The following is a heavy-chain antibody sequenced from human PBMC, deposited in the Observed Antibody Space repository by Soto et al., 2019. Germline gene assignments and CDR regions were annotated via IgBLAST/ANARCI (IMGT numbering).Heavy chain of an antibody. CDR1: GVSVSNGLYY. Sequence: PSETLSLTCTVSGVSVSNGLYYWYWIRQSPGEGLEWIGYVYVGGSTNYNPSLKSRVTISIDTSKNQSSLSLNSVSAADTVVYYCVRVHYGTAGYNVFFDSWGHALLVTV. V-gene: IGHV4-61*01. J-gene: IGHJ4*01. CDR3: VRVHYGTAGYNVFFDS. CDR2: VYVGGST. D-gene: IGHD1-1*01.